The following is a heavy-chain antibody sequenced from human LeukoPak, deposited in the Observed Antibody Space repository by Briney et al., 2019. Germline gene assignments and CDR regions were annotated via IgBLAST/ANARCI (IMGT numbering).Heavy chain of an antibody. CDR1: GGSISSYY. CDR3: ARARYSSGWYSGWFDP. V-gene: IGHV4-59*01. Sequence: SETLSLTCTVSGGSISSYYWSWIRQPPGKGLEWIGYIYYSGSTNYNPSLKSRVTISVDTSKNQFSLKLSSVTAADTAVYYCARARYSSGWYSGWFDPWGQGTLVTVSS. D-gene: IGHD6-19*01. CDR2: IYYSGST. J-gene: IGHJ5*02.